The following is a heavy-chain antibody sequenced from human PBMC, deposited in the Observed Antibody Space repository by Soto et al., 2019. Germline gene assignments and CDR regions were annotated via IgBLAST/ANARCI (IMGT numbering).Heavy chain of an antibody. Sequence: GGSLRLSCAASGFIFSSYAMSWVRQAPGKGLEWVSGISGGGHSTYYADSVKGRFTISRDNSKSTLYLQMSSLRAEDTAVYYCAKSLWQYGGRDLDYWGQGTLVTVSS. J-gene: IGHJ4*02. CDR3: AKSLWQYGGRDLDY. CDR2: ISGGGHST. CDR1: GFIFSSYA. D-gene: IGHD5-12*01. V-gene: IGHV3-23*01.